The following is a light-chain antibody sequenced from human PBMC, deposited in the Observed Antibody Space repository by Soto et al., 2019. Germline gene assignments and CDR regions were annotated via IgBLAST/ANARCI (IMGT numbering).Light chain of an antibody. CDR1: PSISRW. J-gene: IGKJ1*01. Sequence: QSPPSASRVPASVGDRVTITCRARPSISRWLAWYQPNPGKAPKLLIYKAPSLESGVPSRFSGSGSGTEFTLTISSLQPDDFATYYCQQYNSYSWTFGQGTKVDI. V-gene: IGKV1-5*03. CDR3: QQYNSYSWT. CDR2: KAP.